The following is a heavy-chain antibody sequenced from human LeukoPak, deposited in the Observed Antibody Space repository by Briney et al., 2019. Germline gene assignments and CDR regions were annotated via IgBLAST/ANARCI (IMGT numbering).Heavy chain of an antibody. Sequence: PGGSLRLSCVVSGFSLSNYGIHWVRQAPGKGLEWVTFMQFDGSVEFYADSVKGRFTMSRDNSKNTAFLQMSGLRTEDTAVYFCARRLWTGYYKFWGQGPLVTVSS. V-gene: IGHV3-30*02. CDR2: MQFDGSVE. D-gene: IGHD3/OR15-3a*01. J-gene: IGHJ4*02. CDR3: ARRLWTGYYKF. CDR1: GFSLSNYG.